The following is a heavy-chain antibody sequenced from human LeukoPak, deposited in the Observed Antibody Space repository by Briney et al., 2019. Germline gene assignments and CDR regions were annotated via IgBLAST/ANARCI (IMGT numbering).Heavy chain of an antibody. Sequence: ASVKVSCKASGYIFTNYAMHWVRQAPGQGLEWMGWINPNSGGTNYAQKFQGRVTMTRDTSISTAYMELSRLRSDDTAVYYCARDLAPYRYCSGGSCSGAFDIWGQGTMVTVSS. J-gene: IGHJ3*02. V-gene: IGHV1-2*02. CDR2: INPNSGGT. D-gene: IGHD2-15*01. CDR1: GYIFTNYA. CDR3: ARDLAPYRYCSGGSCSGAFDI.